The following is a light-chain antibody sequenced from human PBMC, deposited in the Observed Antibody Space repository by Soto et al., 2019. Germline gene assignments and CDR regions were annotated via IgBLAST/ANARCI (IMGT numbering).Light chain of an antibody. CDR1: QSINSN. J-gene: IGKJ4*01. CDR3: QYYNNWLAT. Sequence: EVLMTQSPATLSVSPGDRATLSCRASQSINSNLAWYQQQPGQAPRLLIYAASTRATGVSARFSGSGSGTEFTITISSLQSEDVTIYYCQYYNNWLATFGGGTKL. CDR2: AAS. V-gene: IGKV3-15*01.